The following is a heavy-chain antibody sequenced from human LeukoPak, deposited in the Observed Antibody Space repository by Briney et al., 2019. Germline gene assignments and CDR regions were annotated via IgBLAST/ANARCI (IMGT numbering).Heavy chain of an antibody. J-gene: IGHJ4*02. CDR3: ARDRDMITFGGVIAPPDY. CDR1: GFTFSSYS. Sequence: GGSLRLSCAASGFTFSSYSMNWVRQAPGKGLEWVSSISSSSSYIYYADSVKGRFTISRDNAKNSLYLQMNSLRAEDTAVYYCARDRDMITFGGVIAPPDYWGQGILVTVSS. V-gene: IGHV3-21*01. D-gene: IGHD3-16*02. CDR2: ISSSSSYI.